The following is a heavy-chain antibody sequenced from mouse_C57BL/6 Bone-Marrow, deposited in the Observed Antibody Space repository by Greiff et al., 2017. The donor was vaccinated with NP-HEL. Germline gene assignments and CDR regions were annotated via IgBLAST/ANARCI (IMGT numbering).Heavy chain of an antibody. CDR1: GYSITSGYD. Sequence: EVQLVESGPGMVKPSQSLSLTCTVTGYSITSGYDWHWIRHFPGNKLEWMGYISYSGSTNYKPSLKSRISITHDTSKNHFFLKLNSVTTEDTATYYCARALYYYGSPWFAYWGQGTLVTVSA. CDR3: ARALYYYGSPWFAY. D-gene: IGHD1-1*01. V-gene: IGHV3-1*01. J-gene: IGHJ3*01. CDR2: ISYSGST.